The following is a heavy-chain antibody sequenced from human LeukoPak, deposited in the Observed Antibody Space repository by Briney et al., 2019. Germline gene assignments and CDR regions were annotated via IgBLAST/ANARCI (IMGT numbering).Heavy chain of an antibody. CDR2: INHSGST. Sequence: SETLSLTCAVYGGSFSGYYWSWIRQPPGKGLEWIGEINHSGSTNYNPSLKSRVTISVDTSKNQFSLKLSSVTAADTAVYYCAGHRRRSSGWGNWFDPWGQGTLVTVSS. J-gene: IGHJ5*02. CDR3: AGHRRRSSGWGNWFDP. CDR1: GGSFSGYY. D-gene: IGHD6-19*01. V-gene: IGHV4-34*01.